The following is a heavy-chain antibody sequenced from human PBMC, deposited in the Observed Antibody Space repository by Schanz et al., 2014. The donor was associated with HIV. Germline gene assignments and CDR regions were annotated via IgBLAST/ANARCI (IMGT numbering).Heavy chain of an antibody. CDR2: IKQDGSEK. CDR3: ARDRQPSSYRGLDV. D-gene: IGHD6-6*01. J-gene: IGHJ6*02. Sequence: VQLVESGGGVVQPGRSLRLSCAASGFAFSRYWMNWVRQAPGKGLEWVANIKQDGSEKYYVDSVKGRFTISRDNAKNSLHLQMNSLRAEDTAVYYCARDRQPSSYRGLDVWGQGTTVTVSS. CDR1: GFAFSRYW. V-gene: IGHV3-7*03.